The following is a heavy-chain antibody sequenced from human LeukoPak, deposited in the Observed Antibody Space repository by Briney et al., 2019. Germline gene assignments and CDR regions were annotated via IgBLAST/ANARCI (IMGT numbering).Heavy chain of an antibody. Sequence: GGSLRVSCPASGFTVGSNYMSWDRQAPGKGLEWVSVIYSGGSTYYADSVKGRFTISRDNSKNTLYLQMNSLRAEDTAVYYCARVSSGWISHFDYWGQGTLVTVSS. CDR3: ARVSSGWISHFDY. V-gene: IGHV3-66*01. D-gene: IGHD6-19*01. J-gene: IGHJ4*02. CDR1: GFTVGSNY. CDR2: IYSGGST.